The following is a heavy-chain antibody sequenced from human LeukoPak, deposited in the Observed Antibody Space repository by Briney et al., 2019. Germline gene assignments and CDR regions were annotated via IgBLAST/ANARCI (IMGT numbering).Heavy chain of an antibody. CDR3: ARAGGPGDY. Sequence: LSLTCAVYGGSFSDYYWSWIRQAPGKGLEWVSYISSSGSTIYYADSVKGRFTISRDNAKNSLYLQMNSLRAEDTAVYYCARAGGPGDYWGQGTLVTVSS. CDR2: ISSSGSTI. V-gene: IGHV3-11*04. J-gene: IGHJ4*02. D-gene: IGHD3-10*01. CDR1: GGSFSDYY.